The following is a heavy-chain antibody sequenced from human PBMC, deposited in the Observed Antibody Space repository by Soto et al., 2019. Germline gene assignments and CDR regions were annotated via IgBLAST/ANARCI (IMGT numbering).Heavy chain of an antibody. CDR3: TRGPGGTGTHFDY. CDR1: GYTFTSYD. J-gene: IGHJ4*02. CDR2: MKASSGDT. Sequence: QVQLVQSGAEVKKPGASVKVSCKASGYTFTSYDINWVRQATGLGLEGMGWMKASSGDTGYVQKLQGRVTMTRDTSINTAYMELSSLTSEDTAVFYCTRGPGGTGTHFDYWGQGTLVTVSS. V-gene: IGHV1-8*01. D-gene: IGHD1-7*01.